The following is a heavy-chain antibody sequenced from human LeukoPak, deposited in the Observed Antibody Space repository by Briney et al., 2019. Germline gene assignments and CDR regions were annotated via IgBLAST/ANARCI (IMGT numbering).Heavy chain of an antibody. CDR2: ISAYNGNT. CDR1: GYTFTSYG. J-gene: IGHJ4*02. CDR3: AREGDYYYDSSGYYYSFDY. V-gene: IGHV1-18*01. D-gene: IGHD3-22*01. Sequence: ASVKVSCKASGYTFTSYGISWVRQAPGQGLEGMGWISAYNGNTNYAQKLQGRVTMTTDTSTSTAYMELRSLRSDDTAVYYCAREGDYYYDSSGYYYSFDYWGQGTLVTVSS.